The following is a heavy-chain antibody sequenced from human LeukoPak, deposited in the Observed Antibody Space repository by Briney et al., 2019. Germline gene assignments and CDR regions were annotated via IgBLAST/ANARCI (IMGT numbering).Heavy chain of an antibody. Sequence: SETLSLTCTVSGGSVSSGSYYWSWIRRPPGKGLEWIGYIDDSGNTNYNPSLKSQVTISVDKSKNQFSLKLSFVTAADTAMYYCARSDYHNSGSHTVFDAFDIWGQGTRVTVSS. D-gene: IGHD3-10*01. CDR2: IDDSGNT. CDR1: GGSVSSGSYY. J-gene: IGHJ3*02. CDR3: ARSDYHNSGSHTVFDAFDI. V-gene: IGHV4-61*01.